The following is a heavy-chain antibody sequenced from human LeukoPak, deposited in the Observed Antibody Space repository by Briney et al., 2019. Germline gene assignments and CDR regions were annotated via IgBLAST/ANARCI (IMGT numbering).Heavy chain of an antibody. D-gene: IGHD3-22*01. CDR1: GFTFSSYA. V-gene: IGHV3-23*01. J-gene: IGHJ4*02. CDR2: ISGSGDNT. CDR3: AKGCYYDSSGSFYFDY. Sequence: GGSLRLSCAASGFTFSSYAMSWVRQAPGKGLEWVSGISGSGDNTYYADSVKGRFTISRDNSKNTLYVQVNSLGTEDTAAYYCAKGCYYDSSGSFYFDYWGQGTLVTVSS.